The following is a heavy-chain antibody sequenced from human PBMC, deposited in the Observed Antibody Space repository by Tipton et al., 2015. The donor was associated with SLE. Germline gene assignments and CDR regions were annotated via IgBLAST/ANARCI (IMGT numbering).Heavy chain of an antibody. Sequence: GLVKPSQTLSLTCAISGDSVSSNSGAWNWIRQSPSRGLEWLGRTYYRSKWYNDYAVSVESRITIDADTSKNQFSLQLTSVTPGDTAVYYCALARGSSNLDTPGYWGQGTLLTVSS. CDR3: ALARGSSNLDTPGY. CDR1: GDSVSSNSGA. V-gene: IGHV6-1*01. D-gene: IGHD5-18*01. CDR2: TYYRSKWYN. J-gene: IGHJ4*02.